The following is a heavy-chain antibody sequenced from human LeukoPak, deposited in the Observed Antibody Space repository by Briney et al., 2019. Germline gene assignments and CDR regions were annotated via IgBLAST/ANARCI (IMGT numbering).Heavy chain of an antibody. V-gene: IGHV4-34*01. J-gene: IGHJ6*03. CDR3: ARDALPLYYDYVWGSYNYYMDV. CDR2: INHSGST. Sequence: SETLSLTCAVYGGSFSGYYWSWIRQPPGRGLEWIGEINHSGSTNYNPSLKSRVTMSVDTSKNQFSLKLSSVTAADTAVYYCARDALPLYYDYVWGSYNYYMDVWGKGTTVTVSS. CDR1: GGSFSGYY. D-gene: IGHD3-16*01.